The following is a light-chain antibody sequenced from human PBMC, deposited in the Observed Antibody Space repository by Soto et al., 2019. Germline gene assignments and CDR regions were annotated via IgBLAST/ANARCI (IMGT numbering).Light chain of an antibody. Sequence: QSVLTQPPSASGTPGQRVTISCSGSSSNIGSNYVYWYQQLPGTAPKLLIYRNNQRPSGVPDRFSGSKSGTSASLAISGLRSDDEADYYCAAWDYSLSAWVFGGGTKVTVL. J-gene: IGLJ3*02. V-gene: IGLV1-47*01. CDR2: RNN. CDR3: AAWDYSLSAWV. CDR1: SSNIGSNY.